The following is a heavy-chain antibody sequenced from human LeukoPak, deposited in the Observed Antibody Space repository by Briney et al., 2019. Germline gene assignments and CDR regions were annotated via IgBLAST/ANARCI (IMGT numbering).Heavy chain of an antibody. V-gene: IGHV5-51*01. D-gene: IGHD5-18*01. J-gene: IGHJ6*03. CDR1: GYSSTSYW. Sequence: PGESLKISCKGSGYSSTSYWIGWVRQMPGKGLEWIGIIYPGDSDTRYSPSFQGQVTISADKSISTAYLQWSSLKASDTAMYYCATLPPTVMGGYYYMDVWGKGTTVTVSS. CDR2: IYPGDSDT. CDR3: ATLPPTVMGGYYYMDV.